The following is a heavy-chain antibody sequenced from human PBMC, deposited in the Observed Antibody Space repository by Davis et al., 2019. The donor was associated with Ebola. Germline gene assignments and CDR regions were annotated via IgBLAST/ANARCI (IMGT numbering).Heavy chain of an antibody. Sequence: AASVKVSCKASGYTFTNYYMHWVRQAPGQGLEWMGRINPNSGGTDFAQKFQGRVTLTRDTSITTAYMELSSLRSEDTAVYYCAREGCSNGVCHDFDYCGQGTLVTVSS. V-gene: IGHV1-2*06. CDR1: GYTFTNYY. D-gene: IGHD2-8*01. J-gene: IGHJ4*02. CDR2: INPNSGGT. CDR3: AREGCSNGVCHDFDY.